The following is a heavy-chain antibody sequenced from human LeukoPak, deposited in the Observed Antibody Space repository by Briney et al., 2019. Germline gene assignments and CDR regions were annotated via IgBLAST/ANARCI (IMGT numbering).Heavy chain of an antibody. J-gene: IGHJ5*02. D-gene: IGHD2-21*02. CDR3: ARRVTSNWFDP. CDR1: GGSISSSTYY. Sequence: SETLSLTCTVSGGSISSSTYYWGWIRQPPGKGLEWIGSIYVSGATYYKPSLKNRVTISVDTSKNQFSLKLRSVTAADTAVYYCARRVTSNWFDPWGQGTLVTVSS. CDR2: IYVSGAT. V-gene: IGHV4-39*01.